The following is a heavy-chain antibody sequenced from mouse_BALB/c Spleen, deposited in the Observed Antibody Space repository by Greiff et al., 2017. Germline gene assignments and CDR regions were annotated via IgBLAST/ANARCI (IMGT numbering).Heavy chain of an antibody. V-gene: IGHV1-54*01. D-gene: IGHD2-14*01. CDR1: GYAFTNYL. Sequence: QVQLQQSGAELVRPGTSVKVSCKASGYAFTNYLIEWVKQRPEQGLEWIGVINPGSGGTNYNEKFKGKATLTADKSSSTAYMQLSSLTSDDSAVYFCARGVRYFDYWGQGTTLTVSS. CDR3: ARGVRYFDY. CDR2: INPGSGGT. J-gene: IGHJ2*01.